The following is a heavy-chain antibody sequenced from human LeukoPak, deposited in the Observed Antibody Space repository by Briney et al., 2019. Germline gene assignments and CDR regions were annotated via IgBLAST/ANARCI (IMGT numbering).Heavy chain of an antibody. CDR3: ARDGDTAMYYFDY. Sequence: ASVKVSCKASGGTFSSYTISWVRQAPGQGLEWMGRIIPILGIANYAQKFQGRVTITADKSTSTVYMELGSLRSEDTAVYYCARDGDTAMYYFDYWGQGTLVTVSS. CDR2: IIPILGIA. D-gene: IGHD5-18*01. V-gene: IGHV1-69*04. CDR1: GGTFSSYT. J-gene: IGHJ4*02.